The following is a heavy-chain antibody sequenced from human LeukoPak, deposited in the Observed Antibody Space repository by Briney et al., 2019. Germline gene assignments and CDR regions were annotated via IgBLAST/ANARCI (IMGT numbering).Heavy chain of an antibody. D-gene: IGHD2-21*02. V-gene: IGHV3-23*01. CDR3: AKVGMVVTVGFDY. CDR1: GFTFSSYA. J-gene: IGHJ4*02. Sequence: PGGSLRLSCAASGFTFSSYAMSWVRQAPGKGLEWVSASGSGGSTYYADSVKGRLTISRGNSKNTLYLQMNSLRAEDTAVYYCAKVGMVVTVGFDYWGQGTLVTVSS. CDR2: SGSGGST.